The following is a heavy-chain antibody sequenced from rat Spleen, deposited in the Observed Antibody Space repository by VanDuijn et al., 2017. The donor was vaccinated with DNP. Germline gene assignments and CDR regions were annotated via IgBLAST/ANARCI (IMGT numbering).Heavy chain of an antibody. Sequence: EVQLQESGPGLVKPSQSLSLTCSVTGYSITTNYRWHWIRKFPGNKLEWMGYINSVGSTKYNPSLKSRISIPRDTSKNQVFLQINSVTTEDTATYHCARDGQWDYLDYWGQGVMVTVAS. V-gene: IGHV3-3*01. CDR2: INSVGST. D-gene: IGHD1-1*01. J-gene: IGHJ2*01. CDR3: ARDGQWDYLDY. CDR1: GYSITTNYR.